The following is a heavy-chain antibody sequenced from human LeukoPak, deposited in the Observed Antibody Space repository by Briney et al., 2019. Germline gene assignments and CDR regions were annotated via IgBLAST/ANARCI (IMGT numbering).Heavy chain of an antibody. D-gene: IGHD6-13*01. CDR3: ARDLCMSIAAAGRCLDY. V-gene: IGHV1-69*04. CDR2: IIPILGIA. Sequence: GASVKVSCKASGGTFSSYAISWVRQAPGQGLEWMGRIIPILGIANYAQKFQGRVTITADKSTSTAYMELSSLRSEDTAVYYCARDLCMSIAAAGRCLDYWGQGTLVTVSS. J-gene: IGHJ4*02. CDR1: GGTFSSYA.